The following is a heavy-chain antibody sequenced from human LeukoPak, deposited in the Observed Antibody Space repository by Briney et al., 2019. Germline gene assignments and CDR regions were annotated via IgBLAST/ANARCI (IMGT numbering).Heavy chain of an antibody. D-gene: IGHD3-22*01. Sequence: PSETLSLTCAVYGGSFSGYYWSWIRQPPGKGLEWIGEINHSGSTNYNPSLKSRVTISVDTPKNQFSLKLSSVTAADTAVYYCARGQSMYYYDSSGYVPLYFDYWGQGTLVTVSS. CDR1: GGSFSGYY. CDR3: ARGQSMYYYDSSGYVPLYFDY. CDR2: INHSGST. J-gene: IGHJ4*02. V-gene: IGHV4-34*01.